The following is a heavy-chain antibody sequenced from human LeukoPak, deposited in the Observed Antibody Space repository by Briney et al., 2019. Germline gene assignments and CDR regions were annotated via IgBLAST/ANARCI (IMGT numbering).Heavy chain of an antibody. CDR3: ARDGTLWLGHDAFDI. Sequence: GASVKVSCKASGYTFTGYYMHWVRQAPGQGLEWMGWINPNSGGTNYAQKFQGRVTMTRDMSTSTVYMELSSLRSGDTAVYYCARDGTLWLGHDAFDIWGQGTMVTVSS. V-gene: IGHV1-2*02. CDR1: GYTFTGYY. CDR2: INPNSGGT. J-gene: IGHJ3*02. D-gene: IGHD3-10*01.